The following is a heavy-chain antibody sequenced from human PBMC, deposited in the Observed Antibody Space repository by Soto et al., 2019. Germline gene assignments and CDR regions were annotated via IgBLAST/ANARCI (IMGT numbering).Heavy chain of an antibody. CDR1: GFSFNTFD. CDR3: TKGAWLDY. V-gene: IGHV3-23*01. CDR2: ILGRDDTT. D-gene: IGHD5-12*01. J-gene: IGHJ4*02. Sequence: EVQVLESGGDLVEPGGSLRLSCAASGFSFNTFDMSWARQAPGKGLEWVSVILGRDDTTYYADSVKGRFTSSRDTFKNTLHLQMNSLRVEDTALYFCTKGAWLDYWCQGSLVAVS.